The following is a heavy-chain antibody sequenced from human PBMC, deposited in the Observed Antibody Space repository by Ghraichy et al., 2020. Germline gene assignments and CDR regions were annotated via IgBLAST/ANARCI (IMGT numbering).Heavy chain of an antibody. Sequence: SETLSLTCTVSSGSINNHYWGWIRQPPGMGLEWIGHIYYRGSSDYNPSLKSRVSISLDTSKNQFSLNLRSVTAADTAVYYCARRWRVEPAALQGGYYYYAVDVWGQGTTVTVSS. CDR2: IYYRGSS. CDR3: ARRWRVEPAALQGGYYYYAVDV. CDR1: SGSINNHY. D-gene: IGHD2-2*01. V-gene: IGHV4-59*08. J-gene: IGHJ6*02.